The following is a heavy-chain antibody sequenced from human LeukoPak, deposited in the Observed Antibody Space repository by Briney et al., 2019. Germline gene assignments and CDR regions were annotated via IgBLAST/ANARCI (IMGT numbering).Heavy chain of an antibody. D-gene: IGHD5-18*01. J-gene: IGHJ3*02. Sequence: GRSLRLSCAASGFTFDDYAMHWVRQAPGKGLEWVSGICWDSGSIGYADSVKGRFTISRDNAKNSLYLQMNSLRAEDMALYYCAKDGGYSYGLGHAFDIWGQGTMVTVSS. CDR2: ICWDSGSI. CDR1: GFTFDDYA. CDR3: AKDGGYSYGLGHAFDI. V-gene: IGHV3-9*03.